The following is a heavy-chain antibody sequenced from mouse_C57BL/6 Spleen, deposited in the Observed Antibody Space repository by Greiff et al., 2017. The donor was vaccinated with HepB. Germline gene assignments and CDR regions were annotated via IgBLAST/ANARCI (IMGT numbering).Heavy chain of an antibody. J-gene: IGHJ2*01. Sequence: VQLQQPGAELVKPGASVKMSCKASGYTFTSYWITWVKQRPGQGLEWIGDIYPGSGSTNYNEKFKSKATLTVDTSSSTAYMQLSSLTSEDSAVYYCARGELTTVVAFDYWGQGTTLTVSS. CDR2: IYPGSGST. CDR3: ARGELTTVVAFDY. CDR1: GYTFTSYW. V-gene: IGHV1-55*01. D-gene: IGHD1-1*01.